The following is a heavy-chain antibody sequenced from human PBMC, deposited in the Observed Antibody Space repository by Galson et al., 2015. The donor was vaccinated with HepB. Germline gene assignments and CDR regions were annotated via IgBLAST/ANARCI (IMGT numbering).Heavy chain of an antibody. CDR3: ATSEYCGTTSCHDQNFHY. CDR1: GFTFSNAW. V-gene: IGHV3-23*01. D-gene: IGHD2-2*01. J-gene: IGHJ4*02. Sequence: SLRLSCAASGFTFSNAWMGWVRQAPGKGLEWVSSISKSGDRTYYADSVKDRFTVSRDKSTNTLYLQMNTLRAEDTAIYYCATSEYCGTTSCHDQNFHYWGQGTLVTVSS. CDR2: ISKSGDRT.